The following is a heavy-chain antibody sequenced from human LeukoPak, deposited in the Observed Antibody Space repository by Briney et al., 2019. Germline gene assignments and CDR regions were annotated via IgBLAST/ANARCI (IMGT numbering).Heavy chain of an antibody. CDR1: GYSISSGYY. CDR3: ATSGVVARGDY. J-gene: IGHJ4*02. Sequence: SETLSLTCAVSGYSISSGYYWGWIRQPPGKGLELIGSIYQSGSTYYNPSLKSRVTISVDTSKNQFSLKLSSVTAADTAVYYCATSGVVARGDYWGQGTLVTVSS. V-gene: IGHV4-38-2*01. CDR2: IYQSGST. D-gene: IGHD5-12*01.